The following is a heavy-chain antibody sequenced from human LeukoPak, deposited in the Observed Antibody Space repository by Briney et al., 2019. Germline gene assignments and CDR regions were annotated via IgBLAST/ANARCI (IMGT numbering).Heavy chain of an antibody. CDR3: ASGNTYLGAAFHV. J-gene: IGHJ3*01. D-gene: IGHD3-16*01. CDR1: GCYPSRCA. Sequence: GGALRLSCASSGCYPSRCAIHWARQAPGKGLEYVSATSGDGGTTFCASSLQGRCTISRDNSIQMVYLQLGGLRIEYMCLYYCASGNTYLGAAFHVWGQGTLVTVSP. V-gene: IGHV3-64*01. CDR2: TSGDGGTT.